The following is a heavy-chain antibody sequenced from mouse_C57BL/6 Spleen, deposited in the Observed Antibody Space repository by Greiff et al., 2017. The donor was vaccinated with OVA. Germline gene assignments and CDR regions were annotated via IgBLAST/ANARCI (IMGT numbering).Heavy chain of an antibody. CDR3: ERGGELRRSYFDY. V-gene: IGHV1-72*01. J-gene: IGHJ2*01. CDR2: IDPNSGGT. D-gene: IGHD4-1*01. Sequence: QVQLQQPGAELVKPGASVKLSCKASGYTFTSYWMHWVKQRPGRGLEWIGRIDPNSGGTKYNEKFKGKATLTVDKPSSAAYMQLSSLTSEDSAVYECERGGELRRSYFDYWGQGTTLTVSS. CDR1: GYTFTSYW.